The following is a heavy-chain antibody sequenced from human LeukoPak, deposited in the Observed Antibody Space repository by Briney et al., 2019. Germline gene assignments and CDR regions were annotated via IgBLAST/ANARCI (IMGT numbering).Heavy chain of an antibody. CDR3: ARIGWGQLDRRQTGYYYYYMDV. Sequence: SQTLSLTCTVSGGSISSGSYYWSWIRQPAGKGLEWIGRIYTSGSTNYNPSLKSRVTISVDTSKNQFSLKLSSVTAADTAVYYCARIGWGQLDRRQTGYYYYYMDVRGKGTTVTVSS. J-gene: IGHJ6*03. V-gene: IGHV4-61*02. CDR2: IYTSGST. CDR1: GGSISSGSYY. D-gene: IGHD3-16*01.